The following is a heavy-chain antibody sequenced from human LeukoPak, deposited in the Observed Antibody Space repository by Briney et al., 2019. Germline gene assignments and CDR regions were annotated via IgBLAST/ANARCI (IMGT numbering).Heavy chain of an antibody. Sequence: GGSLRLSCGASGFTFSIYGMHCVRQAPGKGLEWVAYTRYDGGQKYYADSVRGRFTISRDNSKNTLYLQMDSLRAEDTAVYYCAKVSPGRTGTTVGFDYWGQGTLVTVSS. J-gene: IGHJ4*02. V-gene: IGHV3-30*02. CDR3: AKVSPGRTGTTVGFDY. D-gene: IGHD1-7*01. CDR2: TRYDGGQK. CDR1: GFTFSIYG.